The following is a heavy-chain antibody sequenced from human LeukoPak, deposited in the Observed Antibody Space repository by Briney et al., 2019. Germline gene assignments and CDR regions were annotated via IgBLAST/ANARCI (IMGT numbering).Heavy chain of an antibody. V-gene: IGHV1-2*02. D-gene: IGHD3-22*01. Sequence: AASVKVSCKASGYTFTGYYMHWVRQAPGQGLEWTGWINPNSGGTNYAQKFQGRVTMTRDTSISTAYMELSRLRSDGTAVYYCARVTMIVVARDPYDYWGQGTLVTVSS. CDR2: INPNSGGT. CDR1: GYTFTGYY. CDR3: ARVTMIVVARDPYDY. J-gene: IGHJ4*02.